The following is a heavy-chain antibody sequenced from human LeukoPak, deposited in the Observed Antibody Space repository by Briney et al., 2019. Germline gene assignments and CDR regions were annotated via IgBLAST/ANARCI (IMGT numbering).Heavy chain of an antibody. Sequence: PSETLSLTCTVSGGSISSYYWSWIRQPPGKGLEWIGYIYYSGSTNYNPSLKSRVTISVDTSKNQFSLKLSSVTAADTAVYYCARETGTTSPFDYWGQGTLVTVSS. CDR2: IYYSGST. CDR3: ARETGTTSPFDY. CDR1: GGSISSYY. D-gene: IGHD1-1*01. V-gene: IGHV4-59*01. J-gene: IGHJ4*02.